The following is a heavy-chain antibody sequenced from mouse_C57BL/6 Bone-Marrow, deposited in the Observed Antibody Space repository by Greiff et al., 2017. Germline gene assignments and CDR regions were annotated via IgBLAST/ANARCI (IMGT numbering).Heavy chain of an antibody. J-gene: IGHJ3*01. V-gene: IGHV5-6*01. CDR3: ARRAYYSNYWFAY. D-gene: IGHD2-5*01. CDR2: ISSGGSYT. Sequence: EVHLVESGGDLVKPGGSLKLSCAASGFTFSSYGMSWVRQTPDKRLEWVATISSGGSYTYYPDSVMGRFTIARDNAKNTLYLQMSSLKSEDTAMYYCARRAYYSNYWFAYWGQGTLVTVSA. CDR1: GFTFSSYG.